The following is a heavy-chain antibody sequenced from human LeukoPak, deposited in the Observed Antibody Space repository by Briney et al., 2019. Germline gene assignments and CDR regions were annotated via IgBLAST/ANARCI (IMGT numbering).Heavy chain of an antibody. Sequence: SETLSLTCTVSGYPVTSGYSWVWIRQPPGKGLEWIGSVYQSGSTYYNPSLKSRVTISVDTSKNQFSLKLRSVTAADTAVYYCASGAPREVGNYWGQGTLVTVSS. J-gene: IGHJ4*02. D-gene: IGHD4/OR15-4a*01. V-gene: IGHV4-38-2*02. CDR1: GYPVTSGYS. CDR2: VYQSGST. CDR3: ASGAPREVGNY.